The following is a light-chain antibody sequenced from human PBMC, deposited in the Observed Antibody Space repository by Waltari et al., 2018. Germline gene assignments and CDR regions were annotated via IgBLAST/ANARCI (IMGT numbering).Light chain of an antibody. CDR2: WTS. Sequence: DIVMTQSPGPLAVSLGERATINCKSSQNVLYSSNNKNNKAWYQQKSGQPPKLLIYWTSTRESGVPDRFSGSGSGTDFALTISSLQAEDVAVYYCQQYYTTPWTFGQGTKVEIK. CDR3: QQYYTTPWT. V-gene: IGKV4-1*01. J-gene: IGKJ1*01. CDR1: QNVLYSSNNKNN.